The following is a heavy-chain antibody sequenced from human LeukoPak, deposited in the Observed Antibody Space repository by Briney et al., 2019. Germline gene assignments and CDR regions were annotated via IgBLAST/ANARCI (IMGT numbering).Heavy chain of an antibody. CDR2: IYSAGST. D-gene: IGHD2-21*02. V-gene: IGHV3-53*01. J-gene: IGHJ3*02. Sequence: GGSLRLSCAASGFTISSNYMSWVRQAPGKGLEWVSVIYSAGSTYYADSVKGRFTISRDNSKNTLFLQMNSLRAEDTAVYYCARGRRDCSGDCYVAFDIWGQGTMVTVSS. CDR1: GFTISSNY. CDR3: ARGRRDCSGDCYVAFDI.